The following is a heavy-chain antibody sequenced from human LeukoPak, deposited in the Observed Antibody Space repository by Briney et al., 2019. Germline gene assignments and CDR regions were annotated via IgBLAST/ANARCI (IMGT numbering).Heavy chain of an antibody. CDR1: GGSISGHY. D-gene: IGHD3-3*01. V-gene: IGHV4-59*08. CDR2: IYYSAAT. CDR3: ARRRITIFGMDV. J-gene: IGHJ6*02. Sequence: PSESLSPPCNVPGGSISGHYWTWTRQPPPKGLEFIGFIYYSAATTYNPSLKSRVTMSVDTSKNPLSLKLSSVTAADTAVYYCARRRITIFGMDVWGQGTTVTISS.